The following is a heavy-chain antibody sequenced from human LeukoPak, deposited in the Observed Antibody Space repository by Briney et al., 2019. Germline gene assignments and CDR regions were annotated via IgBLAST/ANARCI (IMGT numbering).Heavy chain of an antibody. D-gene: IGHD1-1*01. CDR1: GYTFMNHW. CDR3: ARRAMTTEITGFDY. CDR2: IYPGDSDT. J-gene: IGHJ4*02. Sequence: GESLNISCKGSGYTFMNHWIGWVRQMPGKGLEWMGIIYPGDSDTRYSPSFQGQVTISADKSINTAYLQWSSLEASDTAMYYCARRAMTTEITGFDYWGQGTLVTVSS. V-gene: IGHV5-51*01.